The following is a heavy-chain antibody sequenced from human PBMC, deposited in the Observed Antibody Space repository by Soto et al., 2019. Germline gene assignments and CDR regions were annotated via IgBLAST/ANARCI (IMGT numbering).Heavy chain of an antibody. D-gene: IGHD6-19*01. J-gene: IGHJ4*02. CDR3: ARDHLTGAVDY. V-gene: IGHV4-31*03. Sequence: QVQLQESGPRLVKPSQTLSLTCTVSGGSISGGGYYWSWIRQHPGKGLEWIGYIYYRGSTYYNPSLKSRVTISVDTSKNQFSLKLSSVTAADTAVYYCARDHLTGAVDYWGQGTLVTVSS. CDR2: IYYRGST. CDR1: GGSISGGGYY.